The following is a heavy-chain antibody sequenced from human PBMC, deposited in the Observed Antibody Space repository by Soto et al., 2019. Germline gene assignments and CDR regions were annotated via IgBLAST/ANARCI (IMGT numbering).Heavy chain of an antibody. D-gene: IGHD3-3*01. CDR1: GFTFSDYY. CDR2: ISSSSSYT. Sequence: GGALRLSCAASGFTFSDYYMSWIRQAPGKGLEWVSYISSSSSYTNYADSVKGRFTISRDNAKNSLYLQMNSLRAEDTAVYYCARDARRRGLYYDFWSGYYTDYYYGMDVWGNGTTVTVS. V-gene: IGHV3-11*06. CDR3: ARDARRRGLYYDFWSGYYTDYYYGMDV. J-gene: IGHJ6*04.